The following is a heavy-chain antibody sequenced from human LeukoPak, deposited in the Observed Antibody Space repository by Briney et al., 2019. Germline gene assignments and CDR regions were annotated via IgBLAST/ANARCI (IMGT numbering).Heavy chain of an antibody. CDR3: ARDSGERGSGSYLIAY. D-gene: IGHD3-10*01. Sequence: ASVKVSCRASGYTFTSYDINWVRQATGQGLEWMGWMNPNSGNTGYAQKFQGRVTMTRNTSISTAYMELSRLRSDDTAVYYCARDSGERGSGSYLIAYWGQGTLVTVSS. J-gene: IGHJ4*02. CDR2: MNPNSGNT. V-gene: IGHV1-8*01. CDR1: GYTFTSYD.